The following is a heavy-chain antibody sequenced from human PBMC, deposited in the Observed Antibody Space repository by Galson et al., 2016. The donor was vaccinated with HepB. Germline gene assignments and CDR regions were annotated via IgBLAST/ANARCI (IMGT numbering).Heavy chain of an antibody. D-gene: IGHD3-10*01. CDR3: ARGSYGSGAQRYFDY. CDR2: INYSGDT. V-gene: IGHV4-34*01. J-gene: IGHJ4*02. Sequence: SETLSLTCTVYDESFSSYYWTWIRQPPGKGLEWIGEINYSGDTNYNPSIRSRVSISIDTPKKQFSLNLSPLTAADTAVYFCARGSYGSGAQRYFDYWGQGTLVSVSS. CDR1: DESFSSYY.